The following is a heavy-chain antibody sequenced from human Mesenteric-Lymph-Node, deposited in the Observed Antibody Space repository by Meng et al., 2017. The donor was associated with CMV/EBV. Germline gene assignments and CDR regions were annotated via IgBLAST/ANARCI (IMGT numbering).Heavy chain of an antibody. V-gene: IGHV3-23*01. J-gene: IGHJ4*02. CDR3: AKAAGYSYGYYFDY. CDR1: GFTSSSYA. CDR2: ISGTGGST. D-gene: IGHD5-18*01. Sequence: SGFTSSSYAMSWVRQAQGKGLEWVSVISGTGGSTYSADSVNGRFTISRDNSKNTLYLQMNSLRAEDTAVYYCAKAAGYSYGYYFDYWGQGTLVTVSS.